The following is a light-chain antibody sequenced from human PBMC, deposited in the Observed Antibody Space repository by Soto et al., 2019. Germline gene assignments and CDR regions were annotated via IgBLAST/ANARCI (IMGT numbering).Light chain of an antibody. V-gene: IGKV3-15*01. Sequence: ELVMTQSPATLSVAPGERDTLSCRASQSISTCLAGYQQKPGQAPRLLIYGASTRATGIPARFSGSGSGTEFTLTVSSLQSEDFAVYYCQQYNNWARTVGPGTKVEIK. J-gene: IGKJ1*01. CDR2: GAS. CDR1: QSISTC. CDR3: QQYNNWART.